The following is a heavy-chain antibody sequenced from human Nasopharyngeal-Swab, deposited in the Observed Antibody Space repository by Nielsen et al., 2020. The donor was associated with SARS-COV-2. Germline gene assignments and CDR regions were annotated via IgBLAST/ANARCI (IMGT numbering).Heavy chain of an antibody. V-gene: IGHV5-51*01. CDR1: GYSFTSYW. D-gene: IGHD6-19*01. Sequence: GGSLRLSCKGSGYSFTSYWIGWVRQMPGKGLEWMGIIYPSDSDTRYSPSFQGQVTISADKSTGTAYLQWSSLKASDTAMYYCARHSSGWYRVWDYWYYMDVWGKGTTVTVSS. J-gene: IGHJ6*03. CDR3: ARHSSGWYRVWDYWYYMDV. CDR2: IYPSDSDT.